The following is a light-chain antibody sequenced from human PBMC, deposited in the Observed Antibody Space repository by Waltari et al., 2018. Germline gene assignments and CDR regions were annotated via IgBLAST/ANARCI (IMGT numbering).Light chain of an antibody. J-gene: IGKJ1*01. Sequence: VMTQSPATLSVSLGERATLACRAGQSVSNNLAWYQQIPGQAPKLLIYGGSTRATGVPARFSGSGSGTEFTLTISSLQSEDSAVYYCQQYNNWPPWTFGQGTKVEIK. CDR1: QSVSNN. CDR3: QQYNNWPPWT. V-gene: IGKV3D-15*01. CDR2: GGS.